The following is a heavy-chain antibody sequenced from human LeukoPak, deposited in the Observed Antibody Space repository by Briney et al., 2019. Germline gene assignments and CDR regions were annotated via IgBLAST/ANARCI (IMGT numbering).Heavy chain of an antibody. CDR3: AKEVKAATNWFDP. CDR1: GFTFSSYA. J-gene: IGHJ5*02. CDR2: ISFSGTNT. V-gene: IGHV3-23*01. Sequence: PGGSLRLSCAASGFTFSSYAMSWVRQAPGKGLEWVSAISFSGTNTYYADSVKGRFTISRDNSKNTLFLRMNSLRAEDTAVYFCAKEVKAATNWFDPWGQGTLVTVSS. D-gene: IGHD6-25*01.